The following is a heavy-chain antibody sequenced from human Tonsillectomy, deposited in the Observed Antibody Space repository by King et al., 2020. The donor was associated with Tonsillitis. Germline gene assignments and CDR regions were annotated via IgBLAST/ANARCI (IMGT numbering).Heavy chain of an antibody. Sequence: VQLVESGEGLVQPGGSLRLSCAASGFTFSSYWMSWVRQAPGKGLEWVANIKRDGSEKYYVDSVKGRFTISRDNAKNSLYLQMNSLRAEDTAVYYCARAVSPNYGSGSLDYWGQGTLVTVSS. V-gene: IGHV3-7*01. D-gene: IGHD3-10*01. J-gene: IGHJ4*02. CDR2: IKRDGSEK. CDR3: ARAVSPNYGSGSLDY. CDR1: GFTFSSYW.